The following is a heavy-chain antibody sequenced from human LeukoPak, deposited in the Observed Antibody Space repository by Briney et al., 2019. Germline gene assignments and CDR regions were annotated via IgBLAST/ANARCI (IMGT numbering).Heavy chain of an antibody. V-gene: IGHV3-7*01. Sequence: HAGGSLRLSCAASGFTFSSYWMTWVRQAPGRGLEWVANIKRDGSEKHYVDSVKGRFTISRDNAKNTLILQMNSLRAEDTAVYYCARDWVYKIDYWGRGTLVTVSS. CDR1: GFTFSSYW. CDR3: ARDWVYKIDY. CDR2: IKRDGSEK. J-gene: IGHJ4*02. D-gene: IGHD5-24*01.